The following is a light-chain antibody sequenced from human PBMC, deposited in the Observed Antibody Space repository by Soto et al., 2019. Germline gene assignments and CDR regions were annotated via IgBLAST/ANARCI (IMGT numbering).Light chain of an antibody. Sequence: QSALTQPASVSGSPGQSITISCTGTSSDVGGYNFVSWYQQHPGKVPKLMIFDVNRRPSGVSDRFSGSKSGNTASLTISGLQAEDDGDYYRCSYTSISTHVFGSGTKLTVL. V-gene: IGLV2-14*03. J-gene: IGLJ1*01. CDR1: SSDVGGYNF. CDR2: DVN. CDR3: CSYTSISTHV.